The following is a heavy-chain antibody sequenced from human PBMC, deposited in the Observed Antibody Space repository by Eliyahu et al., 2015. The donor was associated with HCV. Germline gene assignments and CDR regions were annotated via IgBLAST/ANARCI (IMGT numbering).Heavy chain of an antibody. V-gene: IGHV4-39*01. CDR2: VYYSGST. Sequence: QLQLQESGPRLVKPSETLSLTCSVSGGSISSSSSYWGWIRQPPGKGLEWIGSVYYSGSTHYSPSLKSRLTISVDTSKNQFSLKLSSVTAADTAVYYCVRVNVVILVISPYNWFDPWGQGTLVTVSS. J-gene: IGHJ5*02. CDR1: GGSISSSSSY. CDR3: VRVNVVILVISPYNWFDP. D-gene: IGHD3-9*01.